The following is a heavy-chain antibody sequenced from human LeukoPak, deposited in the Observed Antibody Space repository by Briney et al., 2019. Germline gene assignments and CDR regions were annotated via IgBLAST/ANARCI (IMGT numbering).Heavy chain of an antibody. CDR3: ARGNPLITIFGVVRRISENYFDY. D-gene: IGHD3-3*01. V-gene: IGHV4-34*01. CDR1: GFTFSSYA. Sequence: GSLRLSCAASGFTFSSYAMSWVRQPPGKGLEWIGEINHSGSTNYNPSLKSRVTISVDTSKNQFSLKLSSVTAADTAVYYCARGNPLITIFGVVRRISENYFDYWGQGTLVTVSS. J-gene: IGHJ4*02. CDR2: INHSGST.